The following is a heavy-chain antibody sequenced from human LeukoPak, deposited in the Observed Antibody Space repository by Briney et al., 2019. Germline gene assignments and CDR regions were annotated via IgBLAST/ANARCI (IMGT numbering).Heavy chain of an antibody. CDR1: GFTFDDYA. CDR2: ISGDGGST. CDR3: AKDDDYGDYAAGY. Sequence: PGGSLRLSCAASGFTFDDYAMHWVRQAPGKGLEWVSLISGDGGSTYYADSVKGRFTISRDNSKNTLYLQMNSLRAEDTAVYYCAKDDDYGDYAAGYWGQGTLVTVSS. D-gene: IGHD4-17*01. J-gene: IGHJ4*02. V-gene: IGHV3-43*02.